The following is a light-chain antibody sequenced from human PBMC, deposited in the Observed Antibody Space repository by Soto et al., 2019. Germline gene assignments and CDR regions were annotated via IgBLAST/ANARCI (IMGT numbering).Light chain of an antibody. V-gene: IGKV3-20*01. CDR1: QRIAGNF. J-gene: IGKJ3*01. CDR3: QAYGNSPICT. Sequence: EMVLTQSPDTLSVSPGDRAALSCRASQRIAGNFLAWYQQKSDQSPRLLIFGTSYRASGIPDRFSGSGSGTDVTLTISRVEPDDFAVYFCQAYGNSPICTFGPVTKVDIK. CDR2: GTS.